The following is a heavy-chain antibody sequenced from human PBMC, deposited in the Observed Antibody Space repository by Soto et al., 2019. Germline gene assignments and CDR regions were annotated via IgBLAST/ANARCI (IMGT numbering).Heavy chain of an antibody. CDR1: GFSLSNARMG. CDR2: IFSNDEK. CDR3: ARIAKIYDFWSGQYYFDY. D-gene: IGHD3-3*01. V-gene: IGHV2-26*01. J-gene: IGHJ4*02. Sequence: QVTLKESGPVLVNPTETLTLTCTVSGFSLSNARMGVSWIRQPPGKALEWLAHIFSNDEKSYSTSLKSRLTISKDTSKSQVVLTMTNMDPVDTATYYCARIAKIYDFWSGQYYFDYWGQGTLVTVSS.